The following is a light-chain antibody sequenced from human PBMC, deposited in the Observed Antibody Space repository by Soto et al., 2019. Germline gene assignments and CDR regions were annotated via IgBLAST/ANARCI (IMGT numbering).Light chain of an antibody. CDR2: LEGSGSY. J-gene: IGLJ3*02. CDR1: SGHSSYI. V-gene: IGLV4-60*02. Sequence: QSVLTQSSSASASLGSSVKLTCTLSSGHSSYIIAWHQQQPGKAPRYLMKLEGSGSYNKGSGVPDRFSGSSSGADRYLTISNLQFEDEADYYCVTWDSNLRVFGGGTKLTVL. CDR3: VTWDSNLRV.